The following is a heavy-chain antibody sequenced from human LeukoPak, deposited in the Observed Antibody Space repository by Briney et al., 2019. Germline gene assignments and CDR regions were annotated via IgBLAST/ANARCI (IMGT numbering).Heavy chain of an antibody. D-gene: IGHD6-19*01. CDR3: ARDGTGDSGWYSY. Sequence: ASVKVSCKASGFSFTTYGFSWVRQAPGQGLEWMGWISAYNGDTFYAQKFQGRVTMTTDTSTSTAYMELRSLKSDDTAVYFCARDGTGDSGWYSYWGREPWSPSRQ. V-gene: IGHV1-18*04. J-gene: IGHJ4*02. CDR2: ISAYNGDT. CDR1: GFSFTTYG.